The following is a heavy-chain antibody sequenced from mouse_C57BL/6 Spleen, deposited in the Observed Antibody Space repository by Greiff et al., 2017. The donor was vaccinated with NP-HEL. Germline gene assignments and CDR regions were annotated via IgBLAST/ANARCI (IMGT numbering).Heavy chain of an antibody. CDR1: GFTFSDYG. V-gene: IGHV5-17*01. D-gene: IGHD2-5*01. J-gene: IGHJ2*01. Sequence: DVKLVESGGGLVKPGGSLKLSCAASGFTFSDYGMHWVRQAPEKGLEWVAYISSGSSTIYYADTVKGRFTISRDNAKNTLFLQMTSLRSADTAMYYCARDRYSNFDYWGQGTTLTVSS. CDR3: ARDRYSNFDY. CDR2: ISSGSSTI.